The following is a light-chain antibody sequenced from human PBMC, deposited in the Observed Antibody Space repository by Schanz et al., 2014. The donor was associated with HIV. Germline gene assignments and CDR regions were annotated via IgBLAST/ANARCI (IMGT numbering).Light chain of an antibody. CDR1: SSDVGGYNY. V-gene: IGLV2-11*01. J-gene: IGLJ3*02. CDR2: DVR. Sequence: QSALTQPRSVSGSPGQSVTISCTGTSSDVGGYNYVSWYQQHPGKAPKLMIYDVRKRPSGVPDRFSGSKSVHPASLTISGLQAEDEADYYCCSYAGSYTWVFGGGTKLTVL. CDR3: CSYAGSYTWV.